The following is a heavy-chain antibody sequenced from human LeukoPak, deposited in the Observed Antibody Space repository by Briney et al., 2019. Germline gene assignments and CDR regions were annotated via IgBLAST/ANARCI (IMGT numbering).Heavy chain of an antibody. CDR1: EFIVSINY. Sequence: GGSLRLSCAASEFIVSINYMTWVRQAPGKGLEWVSLIYSRGDTKYADSVKGRFTISRDNAKNSLYLQMNSLRAEDTAVYYCARNRYYYDSSGYYYVGGGSYYYYYMDVWGKGTTVTVSS. V-gene: IGHV3-53*01. CDR3: ARNRYYYDSSGYYYVGGGSYYYYYMDV. J-gene: IGHJ6*03. D-gene: IGHD3-22*01. CDR2: IYSRGDT.